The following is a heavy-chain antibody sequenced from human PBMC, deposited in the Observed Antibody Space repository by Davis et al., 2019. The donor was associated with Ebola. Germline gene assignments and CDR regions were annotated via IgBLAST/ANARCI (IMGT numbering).Heavy chain of an antibody. D-gene: IGHD2-2*01. CDR2: IKKDGVQK. V-gene: IGHV3-7*03. Sequence: GESLKISCAASGLSLSSLGMSWVRQAPGKGLEWVATIKKDGVQKYYVGSVKGRFTISRDNSKNTLYLQMNSLRAEDTAVYYCARDSGGYCSSTSCYYYYGMDVWGQGTTVTVSS. CDR3: ARDSGGYCSSTSCYYYYGMDV. CDR1: GLSLSSLG. J-gene: IGHJ6*02.